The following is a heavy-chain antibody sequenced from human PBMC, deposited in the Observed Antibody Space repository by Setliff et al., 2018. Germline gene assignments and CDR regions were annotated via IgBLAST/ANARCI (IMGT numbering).Heavy chain of an antibody. CDR3: RVWVDMIEVDS. J-gene: IGHJ4*02. D-gene: IGHD3-22*01. V-gene: IGHV4-34*01. Sequence: SETLSLTCAVYGASFSGTYCSWIRQSPGKGLEWIGEINHTGSPNWIGEINHSGSPNYNPSLKSRVTMSVDTSKNQFSLKLTSVTAADTVVYYCRVWVDMIEVDSWAQGTLVTSPQ. CDR1: GASFSGTY. CDR2: INHSGSP.